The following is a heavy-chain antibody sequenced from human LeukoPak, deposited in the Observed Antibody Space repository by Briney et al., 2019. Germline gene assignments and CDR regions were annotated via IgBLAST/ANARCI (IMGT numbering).Heavy chain of an antibody. V-gene: IGHV3-48*04. J-gene: IGHJ4*02. CDR3: AREGPMLRGVIGGKIDY. CDR1: GFTFSSYG. D-gene: IGHD3-10*01. Sequence: GESLRLSCAASGFTFSSYGMHWVRQAPGKGLEWVSYISGGGSTTYYADSVKGRFTISRDNTKNSLYLQMNGLRADDTAVYYCAREGPMLRGVIGGKIDYWGQGTVVTVSS. CDR2: ISGGGSTT.